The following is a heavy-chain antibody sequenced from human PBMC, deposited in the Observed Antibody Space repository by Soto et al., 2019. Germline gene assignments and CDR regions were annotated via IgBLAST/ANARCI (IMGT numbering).Heavy chain of an antibody. J-gene: IGHJ5*02. CDR2: FDPEDGET. Sequence: ASVKVSCKVSGYTLTEFSMHWVRQAPGKGLEWMGGFDPEDGETIYAQKFQGRVTMTEDTSTDTAYMELSSLRSEDTAVYYCAKDLAAAGMNRWFDPWGQGTRVTVSS. CDR3: AKDLAAAGMNRWFDP. V-gene: IGHV1-24*01. CDR1: GYTLTEFS. D-gene: IGHD6-13*01.